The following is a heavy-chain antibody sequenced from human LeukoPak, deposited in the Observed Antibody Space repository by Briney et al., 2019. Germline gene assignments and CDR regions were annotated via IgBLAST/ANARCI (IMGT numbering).Heavy chain of an antibody. D-gene: IGHD3-10*01. CDR1: GDSISPYF. CDR3: ARDDYRGVTNFDP. J-gene: IGHJ5*02. Sequence: PSETLSLTCTVSGDSISPYFWSWIRQPPGKGLEWIGYISYTGSTNYNPSLKGRVTISVDTSKNQFSLQLTSVTAADTAVYYCARDDYRGVTNFDPWGQGTLVTVSS. V-gene: IGHV4-59*01. CDR2: ISYTGST.